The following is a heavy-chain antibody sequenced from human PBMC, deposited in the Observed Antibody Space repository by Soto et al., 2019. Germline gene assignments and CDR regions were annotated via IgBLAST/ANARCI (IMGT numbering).Heavy chain of an antibody. CDR3: AKDRYWSGGSCYPDAFDI. V-gene: IGHV3-23*01. Sequence: EVQLLESGGGLVQPGGSLRLSCAASGFTFSSYAMSWVRQAPGKGLEWVSAISGSGGSTYYADSVKGRFTISRDNSKNPLYLEMNSLRAEDNAVYYCAKDRYWSGGSCYPDAFDIWGQGTMVTVSS. CDR2: ISGSGGST. CDR1: GFTFSSYA. J-gene: IGHJ3*02. D-gene: IGHD2-15*01.